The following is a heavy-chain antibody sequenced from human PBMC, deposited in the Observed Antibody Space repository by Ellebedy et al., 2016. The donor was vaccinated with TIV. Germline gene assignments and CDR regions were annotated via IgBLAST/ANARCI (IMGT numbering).Heavy chain of an antibody. Sequence: GESLKISCAASGFSFRSYWMGWVRQAPGKGLEWVANIYQDGSDQYYVDSVKGRFTISRDNAKNSLFLQMNSLRVEDTAVYYCARRGSYGDYAVQVNSWFDSWGRGTLVTVSS. V-gene: IGHV3-7*01. CDR2: IYQDGSDQ. CDR1: GFSFRSYW. CDR3: ARRGSYGDYAVQVNSWFDS. J-gene: IGHJ5*01. D-gene: IGHD4-17*01.